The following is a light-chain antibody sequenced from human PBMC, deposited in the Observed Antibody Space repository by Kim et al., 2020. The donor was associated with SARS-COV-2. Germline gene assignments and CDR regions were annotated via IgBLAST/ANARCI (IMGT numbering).Light chain of an antibody. V-gene: IGKV4-1*01. CDR2: WAS. J-gene: IGKJ4*01. CDR3: QQYYSSPLT. CDR1: QSVLYSSNNKNY. Sequence: ATINCKSSQSVLYSSNNKNYLAWYQQKPGQPPKLLIYWASTRESGVPDRFSGSGSGTDFTLTITSLQAEDVAVYYCQQYYSSPLTFGGGTKVDIK.